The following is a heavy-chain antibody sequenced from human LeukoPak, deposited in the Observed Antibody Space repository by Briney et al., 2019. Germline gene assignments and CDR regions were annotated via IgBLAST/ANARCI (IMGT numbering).Heavy chain of an antibody. Sequence: GGSLRLSCAASGFSFSSYRMNWVRQAPGKGLEWISYIRRDGSRIYYADSVEGRFTISRDNAKNSLYPQMDSLRVEDTAVYYCTRDPHALDFWGQGTLVTASS. CDR3: TRDPHALDF. J-gene: IGHJ4*02. CDR2: IRRDGSRI. V-gene: IGHV3-48*01. D-gene: IGHD2/OR15-2a*01. CDR1: GFSFSSYR.